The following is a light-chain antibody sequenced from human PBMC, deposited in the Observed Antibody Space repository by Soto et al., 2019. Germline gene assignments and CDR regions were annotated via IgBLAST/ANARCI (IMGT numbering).Light chain of an antibody. CDR2: EVS. CDR1: SNDIGGHHH. Sequence: QSVLTQPASVSGSPGQSITISCTGTSNDIGGHHHVSWYQQHPGNSPKLIISEVSDRPSGISSRFSASKSGTTASLTISGLKAEDEAVYYCCSYAGMLTWVFGGGTKVTVL. CDR3: CSYAGMLTWV. J-gene: IGLJ3*02. V-gene: IGLV2-23*02.